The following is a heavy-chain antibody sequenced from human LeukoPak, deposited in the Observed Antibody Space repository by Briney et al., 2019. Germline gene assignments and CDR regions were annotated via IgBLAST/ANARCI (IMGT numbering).Heavy chain of an antibody. D-gene: IGHD3-10*01. V-gene: IGHV3-48*03. J-gene: IGHJ4*02. Sequence: GGSLRLSCAASGFTFSSYEMNWVRQAPGKGLEWVSYISSSGSTIYYADSVNGRFTIARDNAKNSLYLQMNSLRAEDTAVYYCARDLLGYQLPNYYGSGSFDYWGQGTLVTVSS. CDR3: ARDLLGYQLPNYYGSGSFDY. CDR1: GFTFSSYE. CDR2: ISSSGSTI.